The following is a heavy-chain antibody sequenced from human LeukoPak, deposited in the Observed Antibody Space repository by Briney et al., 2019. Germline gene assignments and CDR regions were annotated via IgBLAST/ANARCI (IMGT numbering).Heavy chain of an antibody. CDR1: GFTFSSYA. Sequence: GGALRLSCAAPGFTFSSYAMGWVRPAPGKGLGGVSAISGSGGSTYYADSVKGRFTISRDNSKNTLYLQMNSLRAEDTAVYYCAKYQLLGRYFDYWGQGTLVTVSS. CDR2: ISGSGGST. CDR3: AKYQLLGRYFDY. D-gene: IGHD2-2*01. J-gene: IGHJ4*02. V-gene: IGHV3-23*01.